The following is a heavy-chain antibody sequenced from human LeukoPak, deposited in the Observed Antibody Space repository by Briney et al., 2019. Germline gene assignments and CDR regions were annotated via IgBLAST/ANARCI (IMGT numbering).Heavy chain of an antibody. CDR3: ARVGSSGVRY. V-gene: IGHV4-61*02. D-gene: IGHD6-19*01. CDR2: IYTSGST. Sequence: SETLPLTCTVSGGSISSGSYYWSWIRQPAGKGLEWIGRIYTSGSTNYNPSLKSRVTISVDTSKNQFSLKLSSVTAADTAVYYCARVGSSGVRYWGQGTLVTVSS. J-gene: IGHJ4*02. CDR1: GGSISSGSYY.